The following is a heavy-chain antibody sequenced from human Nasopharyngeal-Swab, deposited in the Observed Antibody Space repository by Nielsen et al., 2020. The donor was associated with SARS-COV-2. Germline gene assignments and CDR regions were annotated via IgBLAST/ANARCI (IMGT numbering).Heavy chain of an antibody. D-gene: IGHD3-22*01. CDR2: INPSGGGT. Sequence: WVRQAPGQGLEWMGLINPSGGGTSYAQKFQGRVTMTRDTSISTAYMELSSLRSEDTAVYYCARSDSSGYYLYYYGMDVWGQGTTVTVSS. V-gene: IGHV1-46*01. CDR3: ARSDSSGYYLYYYGMDV. J-gene: IGHJ6*02.